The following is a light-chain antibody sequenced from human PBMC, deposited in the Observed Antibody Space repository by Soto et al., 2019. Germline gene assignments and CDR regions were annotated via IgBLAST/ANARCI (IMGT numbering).Light chain of an antibody. CDR3: QQYNSYSPRT. Sequence: DIQMTQSPSTLSASVGDRVTITCRASQSISSWLAWYQQKPGKAPKLLIYKASSLEGGVPSRFSGSGSGTEFTLTISSLQPDDFATYYCQQYNSYSPRTFGQGTKVEIK. CDR1: QSISSW. V-gene: IGKV1-5*03. CDR2: KAS. J-gene: IGKJ1*01.